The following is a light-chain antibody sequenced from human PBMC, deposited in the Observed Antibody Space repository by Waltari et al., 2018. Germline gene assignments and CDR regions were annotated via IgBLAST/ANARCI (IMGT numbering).Light chain of an antibody. CDR1: SDFNVGDFI. V-gene: IGLV5-37*01. J-gene: IGLJ3*02. CDR2: YNSDSEK. Sequence: QPVLTQPPSSSASPGESARLTCTLPSDFNVGDFIIYWYQQRSGSPPRFLLYYNSDSEKAQGSGVPSRFSGSKDASANAGILLISGLQSEDEADYYCMFWPSNVWVFGGGTKLTVL. CDR3: MFWPSNVWV.